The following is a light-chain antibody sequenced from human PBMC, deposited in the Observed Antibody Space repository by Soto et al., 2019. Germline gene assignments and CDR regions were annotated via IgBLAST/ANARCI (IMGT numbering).Light chain of an antibody. V-gene: IGLV2-14*01. Sequence: QFVLTQPVSVSGSPGQSIAISCTGKSSEIGGHNSVSWYQQHPGKAPKLMIYNVSNRPSGVSNRFSGSKSGNTASLTISGLLAEDEADYYCTSFTSASTYVFGAGTKVTVL. J-gene: IGLJ1*01. CDR3: TSFTSASTYV. CDR1: SSEIGGHNS. CDR2: NVS.